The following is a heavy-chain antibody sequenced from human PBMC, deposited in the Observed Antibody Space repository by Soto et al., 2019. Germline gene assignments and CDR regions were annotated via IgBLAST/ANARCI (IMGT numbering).Heavy chain of an antibody. CDR2: IYWYDDK. J-gene: IGHJ6*02. CDR3: AHKGGRGAAMDV. V-gene: IGHV2-5*01. D-gene: IGHD2-15*01. Sequence: QITLKESGPTQVKPTQTLTLTCTFSGFSVSTSGVGVAWIRQPPGKALEWLALIYWYDDKRYSPFLQSRVPITKDSSKNQVVLTMTNMDPVDTATYYCAHKGGRGAAMDVWGQGTTVTVSS. CDR1: GFSVSTSGVG.